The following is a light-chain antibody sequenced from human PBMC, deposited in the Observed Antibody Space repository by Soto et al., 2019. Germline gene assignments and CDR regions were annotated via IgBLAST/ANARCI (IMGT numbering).Light chain of an antibody. CDR3: QQYGTSEII. CDR1: QSVDRF. J-gene: IGKJ5*01. Sequence: EIVLTQSPCTLYFSPGERATLSCRASQSVDRFLAWYQQKPGQAPRLLIHGASTRATGIPARFSGGGSGTDFTLTISSLEPEDFAVFFCQQYGTSEIIFGQGTRLEI. CDR2: GAS. V-gene: IGKV3-20*01.